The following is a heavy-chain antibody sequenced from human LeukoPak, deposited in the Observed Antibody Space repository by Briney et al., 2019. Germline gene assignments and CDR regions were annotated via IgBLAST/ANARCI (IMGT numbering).Heavy chain of an antibody. V-gene: IGHV4-39*07. Sequence: SETLSLTCTVSGGSISSSSYYWGWIRQPPGKGLEWIGSIYYSGSTYYNPSLKSRVTISVDTSKNQFSLKLSSVTAADTAVYYCASRSATYYDFWSGYYTPGAFDIWGQGTMVTVSS. J-gene: IGHJ3*02. D-gene: IGHD3-3*01. CDR3: ASRSATYYDFWSGYYTPGAFDI. CDR2: IYYSGST. CDR1: GGSISSSSYY.